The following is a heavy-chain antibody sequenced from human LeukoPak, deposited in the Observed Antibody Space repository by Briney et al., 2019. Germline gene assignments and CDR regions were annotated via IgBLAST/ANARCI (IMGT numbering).Heavy chain of an antibody. V-gene: IGHV1-8*03. Sequence: ASVKVSCKASGYTFTSYDINWVRQATGQGLEWMGWMNPNSGNTGYAQKFQGRVTITRNTSISTAYMELSSLRSEDTAVYYRVRTNYCYYYMDVWGKGTTVTVSS. CDR2: MNPNSGNT. CDR3: VRTNYCYYYMDV. CDR1: GYTFTSYD. J-gene: IGHJ6*03.